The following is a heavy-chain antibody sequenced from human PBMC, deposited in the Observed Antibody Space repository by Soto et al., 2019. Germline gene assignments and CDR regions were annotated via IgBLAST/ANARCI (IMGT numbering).Heavy chain of an antibody. J-gene: IGHJ6*02. CDR3: ARDKVYADYYGSGSYYGMDV. CDR2: INAGNGNT. CDR1: GYTFTSYA. D-gene: IGHD3-10*01. Sequence: ASVKVSCKASGYTFTSYAMHWVRQAPGQRLEWMGWINAGNGNTKYSQKYQGRVTITRDTSASTAYMELSSLRSEDTAVYYCARDKVYADYYGSGSYYGMDVWGQGTTVTVSS. V-gene: IGHV1-3*01.